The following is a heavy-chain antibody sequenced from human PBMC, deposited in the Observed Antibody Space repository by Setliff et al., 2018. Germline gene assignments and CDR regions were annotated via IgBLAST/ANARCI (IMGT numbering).Heavy chain of an antibody. CDR3: ARPEHGYDFWSGYYGYFFYYRDV. CDR1: GGSISSHY. J-gene: IGHJ6*03. V-gene: IGHV4-59*11. CDR2: INYSGST. D-gene: IGHD3-3*01. Sequence: NPSETLSLTCTVYGGSISSHYWSWNRQPPGKGLEWIGYINYSGSTNYNPSLKSRVTISVDTSKKQFSLKLSSVTAADTDVYYCARPEHGYDFWSGYYGYFFYYRDVWGKGTTVTVSS.